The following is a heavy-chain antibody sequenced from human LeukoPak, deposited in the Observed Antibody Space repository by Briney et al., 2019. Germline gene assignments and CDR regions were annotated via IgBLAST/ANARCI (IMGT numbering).Heavy chain of an antibody. CDR3: ARRGLSFGGVTSYNWFDP. CDR1: GFTFNSYW. Sequence: GGSLRLSCAASGFTFNSYWMSWVRQAPGKGLEWVANIKQDGSEKYYVDSVKGRFTISRDNARNSLYLQMNSLRAEDTAVYFCARRGLSFGGVTSYNWFDPWGQGSLVTVSS. V-gene: IGHV3-7*03. D-gene: IGHD3-3*01. CDR2: IKQDGSEK. J-gene: IGHJ5*02.